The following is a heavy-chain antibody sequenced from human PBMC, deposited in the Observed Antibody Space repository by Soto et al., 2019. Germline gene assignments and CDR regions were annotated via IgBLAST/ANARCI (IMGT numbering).Heavy chain of an antibody. CDR2: IIPIFGTA. V-gene: IGHV1-69*13. D-gene: IGHD3-22*01. J-gene: IGHJ3*02. CDR3: ARDGPHYYDSSGYPGAFDI. Sequence: SVKVSCKASGGTFSSYAISWVRPAPGQGLEWMGGIIPIFGTANYAQKFQGRVTITADESTSTAYMELSSLRSEDTAVYYCARDGPHYYDSSGYPGAFDIWG. CDR1: GGTFSSYA.